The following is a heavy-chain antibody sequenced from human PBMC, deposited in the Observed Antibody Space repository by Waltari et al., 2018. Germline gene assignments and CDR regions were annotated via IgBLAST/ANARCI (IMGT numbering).Heavy chain of an antibody. J-gene: IGHJ4*02. CDR1: GSRFTDNF. CDR3: ARGFYGDYVPDI. Sequence: QVQLVQSRPQAKNTGASVKVSCKAFGSRFTDNFIHWLRQAPGQGFEWMGWINPNSGETNSAQKFQVRVSLTRDTSISTAYMEVNGLTSDDTAVYYCARGFYGDYVPDIWGQGTLVAVSS. V-gene: IGHV1-2*02. CDR2: INPNSGET. D-gene: IGHD4-17*01.